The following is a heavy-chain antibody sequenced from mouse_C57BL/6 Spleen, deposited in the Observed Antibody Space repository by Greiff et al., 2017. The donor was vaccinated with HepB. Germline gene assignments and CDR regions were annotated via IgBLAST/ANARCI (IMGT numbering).Heavy chain of an antibody. CDR1: GYTFTSYW. D-gene: IGHD1-1*01. CDR2: IYPGSGST. CDR3: ARGGSSRYYFDY. J-gene: IGHJ2*01. V-gene: IGHV1-55*01. Sequence: VQLQQPGAELVKPGASVKMSCKASGYTFTSYWITWVKQRPGQGLEWIGDIYPGSGSTNYNEKFKSKATLIVDTSSSTAYMQLSSLTSEDSAVYYCARGGSSRYYFDYWGQGTTLTVSS.